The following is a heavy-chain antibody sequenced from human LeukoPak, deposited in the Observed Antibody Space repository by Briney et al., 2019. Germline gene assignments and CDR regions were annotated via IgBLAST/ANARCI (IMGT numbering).Heavy chain of an antibody. CDR1: GFTFSIYS. V-gene: IGHV3-21*01. D-gene: IGHD2-2*01. Sequence: GGSLRLSCAASGFTFSIYSMNWVRQASGKGLEWVSSISSSSSYIYYADSLKGRFTISRDNAKNSLYLQMNSLRAEDTAVYYCAKALGYCSTTSCYFDSWGQGTLVTVSS. J-gene: IGHJ4*02. CDR3: AKALGYCSTTSCYFDS. CDR2: ISSSSSYI.